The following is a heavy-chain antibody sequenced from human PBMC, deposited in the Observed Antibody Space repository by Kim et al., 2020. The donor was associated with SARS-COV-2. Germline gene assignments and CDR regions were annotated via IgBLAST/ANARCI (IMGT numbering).Heavy chain of an antibody. CDR2: ISGSGGIA. Sequence: GGSLRLSCAASGFTFSNSAMSWVRQAPGKGLEWVSAISGSGGIAYYADSVKGRFTISRDNSRNTLYLQMNSLRAEDTAVYYCAKGGLGFHDSTGYSYWGQGTLVTVSS. D-gene: IGHD3-22*01. V-gene: IGHV3-23*01. CDR1: GFTFSNSA. J-gene: IGHJ4*02. CDR3: AKGGLGFHDSTGYSY.